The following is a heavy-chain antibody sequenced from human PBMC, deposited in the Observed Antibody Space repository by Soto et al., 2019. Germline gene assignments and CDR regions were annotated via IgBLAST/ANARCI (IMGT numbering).Heavy chain of an antibody. CDR2: LYSGGST. J-gene: IGHJ4*02. Sequence: GGSLRLSCAASGFTVSSNYMTWVRQAPGKGLEWVSVLYSGGSTYYADSVKGRFTISRDSSKNTLYLQMNSLRAEDTALYYCARDSRNRNFFDFWGQGTLVTVSS. CDR1: GFTVSSNY. CDR3: ARDSRNRNFFDF. D-gene: IGHD2-2*01. V-gene: IGHV3-53*01.